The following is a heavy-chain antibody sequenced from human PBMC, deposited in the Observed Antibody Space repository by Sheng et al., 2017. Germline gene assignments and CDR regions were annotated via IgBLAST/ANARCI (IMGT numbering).Heavy chain of an antibody. Sequence: EVQLVESGGGLVQPGGSLKLSCAASGFIFSDFPIHWVRQASGKGLEWVGRIGGKADNYATAYAASMKGRFTISRDASKDTAYLQMISLRVDDTAVYYCSRPDDHSDYWGQGTLV. CDR2: IGGKADNYAT. V-gene: IGHV3-73*02. CDR3: SRPDDHSDY. CDR1: GFIFSDFP. J-gene: IGHJ4*02.